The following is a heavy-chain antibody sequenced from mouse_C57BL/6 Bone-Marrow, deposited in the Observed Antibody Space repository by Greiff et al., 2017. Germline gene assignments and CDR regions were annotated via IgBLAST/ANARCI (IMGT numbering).Heavy chain of an antibody. V-gene: IGHV1-76*01. J-gene: IGHJ1*03. Sequence: VTLVESGAELVRPGASVKLSCKASGYTFTDYYINWVKQRPGQGLEWIARIYPGSGNTYYNEKFKGKATLTAEKSSSTAYMQLSSLTSEDSAVYFCARRSYFDVWGTGTTVTVSS. CDR1: GYTFTDYY. CDR3: ARRSYFDV. CDR2: IYPGSGNT.